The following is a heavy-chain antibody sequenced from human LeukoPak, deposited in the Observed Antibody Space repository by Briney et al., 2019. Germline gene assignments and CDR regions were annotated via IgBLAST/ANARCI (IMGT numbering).Heavy chain of an antibody. CDR2: ISSSGSTI. CDR1: GFTFSGHT. V-gene: IGHV3-48*04. D-gene: IGHD1-14*01. Sequence: GGSLRLSCAASGFTFSGHTMNWVRQAPGKGLEWVSSISSSGSTIHYADSVKGRFTISRDNAKNSLHLQMNSLRAEDTAVYYCARTYLRKPDYWSQGTLVTVSS. CDR3: ARTYLRKPDY. J-gene: IGHJ4*02.